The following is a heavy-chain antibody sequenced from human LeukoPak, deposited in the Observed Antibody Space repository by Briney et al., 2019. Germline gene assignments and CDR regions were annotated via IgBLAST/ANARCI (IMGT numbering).Heavy chain of an antibody. CDR2: IYTSGSSGTT. Sequence: SETLSLTCTVSGGSISSHYWSWIRQPAGRGLEWIGRIYTSGSSGTTNYNPSLKSRVTMSVDTSKNQFSLKLSSVTAADTAVYYCAREGSGWYYFDYWGQGTLVTVSS. J-gene: IGHJ4*02. V-gene: IGHV4-4*07. D-gene: IGHD6-19*01. CDR3: AREGSGWYYFDY. CDR1: GGSISSHY.